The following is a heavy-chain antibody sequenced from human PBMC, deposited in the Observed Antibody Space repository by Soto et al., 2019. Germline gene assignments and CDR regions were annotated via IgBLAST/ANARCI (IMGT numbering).Heavy chain of an antibody. D-gene: IGHD7-27*01. Sequence: ASVKVSCKASGYTFTSYGISWVRQAPGQGLEWMGWISTYNGNRNYAQNLQGRVIMTTDTSTSTAYMELRSLRSDDTAVYYCARDLLSTGGPRGGFDPWGQGTLVTVSS. CDR2: ISTYNGNR. J-gene: IGHJ5*02. CDR1: GYTFTSYG. CDR3: ARDLLSTGGPRGGFDP. V-gene: IGHV1-18*04.